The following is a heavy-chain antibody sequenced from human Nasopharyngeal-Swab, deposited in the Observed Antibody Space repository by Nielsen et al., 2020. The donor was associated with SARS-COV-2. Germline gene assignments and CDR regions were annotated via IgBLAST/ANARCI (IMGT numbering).Heavy chain of an antibody. J-gene: IGHJ3*02. CDR2: INSLSTYI. V-gene: IGHV3-21*01. CDR1: GFTFSAYR. CDR3: ARERGSSGLDGFDI. Sequence: GESLRLSCAASGFTFSAYRMNWVRQAPGKGLEWVSSINSLSTYIHYVDLVKGRFTISRDNAKSSLYLQMNSLRAEDTAVYYCARERGSSGLDGFDIWGQGTMVTVSP. D-gene: IGHD6-19*01.